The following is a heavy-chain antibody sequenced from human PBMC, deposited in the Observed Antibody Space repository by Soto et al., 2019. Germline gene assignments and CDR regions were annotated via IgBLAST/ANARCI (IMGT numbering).Heavy chain of an antibody. CDR1: RYAFTSYS. J-gene: IGHJ4*02. D-gene: IGHD1-26*01. Sequence: ASVKVSCKASRYAFTSYSIHWVRQAPGPGLEWMGMINPSDGSTTYAQKFQGRVTMTRDTSTSTVYMELSSLRSEDTAVYYCAKDHGRIVTATRELDYWGQGTLVTVSS. CDR3: AKDHGRIVTATRELDY. CDR2: INPSDGST. V-gene: IGHV1-46*01.